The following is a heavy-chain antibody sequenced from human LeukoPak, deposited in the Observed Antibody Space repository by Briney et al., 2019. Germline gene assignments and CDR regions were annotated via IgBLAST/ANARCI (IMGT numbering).Heavy chain of an antibody. D-gene: IGHD6-19*01. J-gene: IGHJ3*02. CDR1: GFTFSSYS. V-gene: IGHV3-21*01. CDR3: AKTGFDSSGHDAFDI. Sequence: PGGSLRLSCAASGFTFSSYSMNWVRQAPGKGLEWVSSISCSSSYIYYADSVKGRFTISRDNAKNSLYLQMNSLRAEDTAVYYCAKTGFDSSGHDAFDIWGQGTMVTVSS. CDR2: ISCSSSYI.